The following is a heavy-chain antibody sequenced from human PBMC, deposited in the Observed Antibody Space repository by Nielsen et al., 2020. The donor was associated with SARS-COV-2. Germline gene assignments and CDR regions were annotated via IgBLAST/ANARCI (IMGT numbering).Heavy chain of an antibody. CDR1: GFTISTYA. CDR3: AKRSGYTSGWYGDY. CDR2: ISAST. D-gene: IGHD6-19*01. V-gene: IGHV3-23*01. Sequence: RGSLRLSCVVSGFTISTYAMSWVRQAPGKGLEWVSAISASTYYADSVKGRFTISRDNSKNTLYLQMNSLRAEDTAVYYCAKRSGYTSGWYGDYWGQGTLVTVSS. J-gene: IGHJ4*02.